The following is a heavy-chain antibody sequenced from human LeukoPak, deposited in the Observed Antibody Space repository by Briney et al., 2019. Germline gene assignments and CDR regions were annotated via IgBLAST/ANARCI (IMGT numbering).Heavy chain of an antibody. Sequence: PSETLSLTCAVYGGSFSGYYWSWIRQPPGKGLEWIGEINHSGSTNYNPSLKSRVTISVDTSKNQFSLKLSSVTAADTAVYYCARDLYDFWSGYYTEWFDPWGQGTLVTVSS. CDR2: INHSGST. CDR1: GGSFSGYY. V-gene: IGHV4-34*01. D-gene: IGHD3-3*01. CDR3: ARDLYDFWSGYYTEWFDP. J-gene: IGHJ5*02.